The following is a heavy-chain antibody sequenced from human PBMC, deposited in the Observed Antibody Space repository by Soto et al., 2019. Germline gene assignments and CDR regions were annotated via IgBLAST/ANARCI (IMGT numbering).Heavy chain of an antibody. V-gene: IGHV1-58*01. CDR2: IVVGSGNT. J-gene: IGHJ6*02. Sequence: GASVKVSCKASGFTFTSSAVQWVRQARGQRLEWIGWIVVGSGNTNYAQKFQERVTITRDMSTSTAYMELSSLRSEDTAVYYCAAGTDIVVAPAAPYYYYGMDVWGQGTTVTVS. CDR1: GFTFTSSA. CDR3: AAGTDIVVAPAAPYYYYGMDV. D-gene: IGHD2-2*01.